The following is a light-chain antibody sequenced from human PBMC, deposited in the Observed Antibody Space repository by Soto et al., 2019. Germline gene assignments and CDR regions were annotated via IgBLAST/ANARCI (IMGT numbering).Light chain of an antibody. Sequence: QSVLTQPRSVSGSPGQSVTISCTGTSSDVGGYNYVSWHQQHPGKAPKLLIYEVTNRPSGVSNRFSGSKSGNTASLTISGLQAEDEANYYCNSYTTLSNRVFGTGTKVTVL. CDR2: EVT. J-gene: IGLJ1*01. CDR3: NSYTTLSNRV. V-gene: IGLV2-14*01. CDR1: SSDVGGYNY.